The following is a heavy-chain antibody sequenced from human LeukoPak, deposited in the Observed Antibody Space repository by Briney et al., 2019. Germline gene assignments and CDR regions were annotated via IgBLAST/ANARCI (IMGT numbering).Heavy chain of an antibody. J-gene: IGHJ6*02. V-gene: IGHV1-69*04. D-gene: IGHD6-13*01. Sequence: SVNVSCKASGGTFSSYAISWVRQAPGQGLEWMGRIIPILGIANYAQKFQGRVTITADKSTSTAYMELSSLRSEDTAVYYCARGGSIAAAGTYYYYGMDVWGQGTTVTVSS. CDR2: IIPILGIA. CDR3: ARGGSIAAAGTYYYYGMDV. CDR1: GGTFSSYA.